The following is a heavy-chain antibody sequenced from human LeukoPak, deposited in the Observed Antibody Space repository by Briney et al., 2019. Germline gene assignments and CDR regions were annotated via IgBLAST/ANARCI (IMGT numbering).Heavy chain of an antibody. CDR2: IYYSGST. D-gene: IGHD2-8*01. V-gene: IGHV4-59*08. J-gene: IGHJ4*02. CDR3: ARGGIVCTNGVCYTPYFDY. CDR1: GGSVSSYY. Sequence: SETLSLTCTVSGGSVSSYYWSWIRQPPGKGLEWIGYIYYSGSTNYNPSLKSRVTISVDTSKNQFSLKLSSVTAADTAVYYCARGGIVCTNGVCYTPYFDYWGQGTLVTVSS.